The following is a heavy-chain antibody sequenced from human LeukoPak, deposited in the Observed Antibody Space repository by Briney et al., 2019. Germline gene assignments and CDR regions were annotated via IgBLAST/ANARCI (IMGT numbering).Heavy chain of an antibody. CDR3: ARPRYNWNDYYFDY. J-gene: IGHJ4*02. CDR1: GYTFTGYY. Sequence: ASVKVSCKASGYTFTGYYMRWVRQAPGQGLEWMGWINPNSGGTNYAQKFQGRVTMTRDTSISTAYMELSRLRSDDTAVYYCARPRYNWNDYYFDYWGQGTLVTVSS. V-gene: IGHV1-2*02. CDR2: INPNSGGT. D-gene: IGHD1-1*01.